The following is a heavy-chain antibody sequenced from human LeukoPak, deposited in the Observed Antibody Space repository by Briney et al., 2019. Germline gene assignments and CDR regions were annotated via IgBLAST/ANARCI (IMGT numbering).Heavy chain of an antibody. V-gene: IGHV3-7*01. CDR3: ARDYLYYYDSSGYYYGY. D-gene: IGHD3-22*01. CDR1: GFTFSSYW. CDR2: IKQDGSEK. Sequence: GGSLRLSCAASGFTFSSYWMSWVRQAPGKGLEWVANIKQDGSEKYHVDSVKGRFTISRDNAKNSLYLQMNSLRAEDTAVYYCARDYLYYYDSSGYYYGYWGQGTLVTVSS. J-gene: IGHJ4*02.